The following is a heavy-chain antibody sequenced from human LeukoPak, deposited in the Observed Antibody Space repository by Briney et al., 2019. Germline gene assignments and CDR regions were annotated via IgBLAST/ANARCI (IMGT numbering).Heavy chain of an antibody. CDR1: GFTFSSYA. CDR3: TTVGLYNIFTGHYHDSFDM. D-gene: IGHD3-9*01. CDR2: IKGKVDGGTT. V-gene: IGHV3-15*01. Sequence: PGGSLRLSCAASGFTFSSYAMSWVRQAPGKGLEWIGRIKGKVDGGTTDHAAPVKGRFTISRDDSRNTLFLQMNSLKIEDTAVYYCTTVGLYNIFTGHYHDSFDMWGQGTMVTVSS. J-gene: IGHJ3*02.